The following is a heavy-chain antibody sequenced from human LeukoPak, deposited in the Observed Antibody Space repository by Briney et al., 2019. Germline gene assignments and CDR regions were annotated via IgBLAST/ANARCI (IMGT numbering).Heavy chain of an antibody. CDR3: ARGRRWLDPLDY. CDR2: INPNSGGT. V-gene: IGHV1-2*02. Sequence: ASVKVSCKASGYTFSGYYMHWVRQAPGQGLEWVGWINPNSGGTNYAQKFQGRVTMTRDTSISTAYMELSRLRSDDTAVYYCARGRRWLDPLDYWGQGTLVTVSS. J-gene: IGHJ4*02. CDR1: GYTFSGYY. D-gene: IGHD6-19*01.